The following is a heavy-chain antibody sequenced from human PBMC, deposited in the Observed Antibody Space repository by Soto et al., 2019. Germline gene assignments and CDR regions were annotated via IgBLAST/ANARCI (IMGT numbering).Heavy chain of an antibody. CDR1: GGSISSGGYY. V-gene: IGHV4-31*03. CDR2: IYYSGST. J-gene: IGHJ6*03. D-gene: IGHD4-4*01. Sequence: SETLSLTCTVSGGSISSGGYYWSWIRQHPGKGLEWIGYIYYSGSTYYNPSLKSRVTIAVDTSKNQFSLKLSSRTAADTAVYYCASYSNSYYYYYYMDVWGKGTTVTVSS. CDR3: ASYSNSYYYYYYMDV.